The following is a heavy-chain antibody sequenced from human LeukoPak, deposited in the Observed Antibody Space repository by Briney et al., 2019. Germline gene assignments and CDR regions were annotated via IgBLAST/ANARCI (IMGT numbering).Heavy chain of an antibody. V-gene: IGHV1-69*05. J-gene: IGHJ4*02. CDR1: GGTFSSYA. Sequence: SVKVSCKASGGTFSSYAINWVRQAPGQGLEWMGRIIPIFGTANYAQKFQGRVTITTDESTSTAYMELSSLRSEDTAVYYCARDGGIAVAGEILVYWGQGTLVTVSS. CDR3: ARDGGIAVAGEILVY. CDR2: IIPIFGTA. D-gene: IGHD6-19*01.